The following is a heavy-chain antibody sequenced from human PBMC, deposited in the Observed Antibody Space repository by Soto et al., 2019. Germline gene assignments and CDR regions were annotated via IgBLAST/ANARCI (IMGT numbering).Heavy chain of an antibody. V-gene: IGHV4-4*02. CDR2: IYHSGST. CDR3: ARGRQDGSSWPFDS. D-gene: IGHD6-13*01. CDR1: SGSISSHNW. Sequence: QVQLQESGPGLVKPSGTLSLTCAVSSGSISSHNWWSWVRQPPGKGLEWIGEIYHSGSTNYNPSLKSRVTISVDNSKNQFSLQLSSVTAADTAVYYCARGRQDGSSWPFDSWGPGTLVTVSS. J-gene: IGHJ4*02.